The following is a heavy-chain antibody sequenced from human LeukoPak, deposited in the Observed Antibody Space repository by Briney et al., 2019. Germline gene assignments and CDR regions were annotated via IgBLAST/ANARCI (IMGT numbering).Heavy chain of an antibody. CDR3: ARDRDVLRYFDWQPVDY. J-gene: IGHJ4*02. D-gene: IGHD3-9*01. CDR2: INPNSGGT. Sequence: ASVKVSCKASGYTFTGYYMHWVRQAPGQGLEWMGRINPNSGGTNYAQKFQGRVTMTRDTSISTAYMELSGLRSDDTAVYYCARDRDVLRYFDWQPVDYWGQGTLVTVSS. CDR1: GYTFTGYY. V-gene: IGHV1-2*06.